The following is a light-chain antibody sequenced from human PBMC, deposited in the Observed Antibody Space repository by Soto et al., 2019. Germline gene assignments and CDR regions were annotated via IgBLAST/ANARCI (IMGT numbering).Light chain of an antibody. V-gene: IGKV4-1*01. CDR2: WAS. CDR3: QQYYSTPAT. Sequence: DIVMTQSPDSLAVSLGERATINCKSSQTVLYSSNNKNYLAWYRQKPGQPPKLLIYWASTRESGVPDRFSGSGSGTDFTLTIGSLQAEDVAVYSCQQYYSTPATFGGGTKVEIK. CDR1: QTVLYSSNNKNY. J-gene: IGKJ4*01.